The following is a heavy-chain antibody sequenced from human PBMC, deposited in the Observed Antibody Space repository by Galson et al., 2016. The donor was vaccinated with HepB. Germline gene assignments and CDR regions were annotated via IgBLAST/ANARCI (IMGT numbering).Heavy chain of an antibody. CDR3: ARDGFGGYLDC. CDR1: GFTFSNYW. J-gene: IGHJ4*02. D-gene: IGHD4-23*01. CDR2: IHESGSGK. Sequence: SLRLSCAASGFTFSNYWMSWVRQTREKGLEWVANIHESGSGKYYVDSVKGRFAISRDNAKNSVYLEMNSLRVEDTAMYFCARDGFGGYLDCWGQGILVTVSS. V-gene: IGHV3-7*03.